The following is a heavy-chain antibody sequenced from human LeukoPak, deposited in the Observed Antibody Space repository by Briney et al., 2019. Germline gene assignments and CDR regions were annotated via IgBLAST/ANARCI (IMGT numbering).Heavy chain of an antibody. Sequence: GASVKVSCKASGYTFTNHYMHWVRQAPGQGLEWMGIINPSGGGTSYAQKFQGRVTMTRDMSTNTFYMELSSPRFDDTAVYYCARDVSYSGSRDAWWFDPWGQGTLVTVSS. D-gene: IGHD6-13*01. CDR1: GYTFTNHY. J-gene: IGHJ5*02. CDR2: INPSGGGT. CDR3: ARDVSYSGSRDAWWFDP. V-gene: IGHV1-46*01.